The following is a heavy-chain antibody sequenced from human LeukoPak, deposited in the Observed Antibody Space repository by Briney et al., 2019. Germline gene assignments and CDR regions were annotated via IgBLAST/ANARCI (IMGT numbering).Heavy chain of an antibody. Sequence: KGSGPTLVKPTQTLTLTCTFSGFSLNTNAVAVGWVRQPPGQALEWLTFIYGNDDKRYSPPLASRLTITKDTSKNQVVLAMTDMDYADTATYYCVHRTMVTSVDHWGQGTLVTVSS. CDR3: VHRTMVTSVDH. CDR1: GFSLNTNAVA. V-gene: IGHV2-5*01. CDR2: IYGNDDK. J-gene: IGHJ4*02. D-gene: IGHD4-17*01.